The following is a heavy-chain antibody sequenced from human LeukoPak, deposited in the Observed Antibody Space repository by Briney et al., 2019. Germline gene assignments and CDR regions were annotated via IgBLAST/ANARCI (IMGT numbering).Heavy chain of an antibody. CDR3: AREMNYDDYRTSDY. J-gene: IGHJ4*02. Sequence: GASVTVSFKSSVYTFTVYYMHWVRQAPGQGFEWMGRIDSNSGGTNYAQNFQGRVTMTRDTSISTVYMELISLRSDDTAVYYCAREMNYDDYRTSDYWGQGSLLSVSS. CDR2: IDSNSGGT. D-gene: IGHD4-17*01. CDR1: VYTFTVYY. V-gene: IGHV1-2*02.